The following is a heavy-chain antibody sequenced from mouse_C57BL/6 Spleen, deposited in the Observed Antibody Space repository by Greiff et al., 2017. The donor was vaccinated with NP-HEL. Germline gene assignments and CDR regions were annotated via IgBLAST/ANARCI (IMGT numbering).Heavy chain of an antibody. J-gene: IGHJ1*03. CDR1: GYAFSSSW. CDR2: IYPGDGDT. CDR3: ARSKAYFDV. V-gene: IGHV1-82*01. Sequence: VQRVESGPELVKPGASVKISCKASGYAFSSSWMNWVKQRPGTGLEWIGRIYPGDGDTKYNGKFKGKATLTADKSSSTAYMQLSSLTSEDSAVYFCARSKAYFDVWGTGTTVTVSS.